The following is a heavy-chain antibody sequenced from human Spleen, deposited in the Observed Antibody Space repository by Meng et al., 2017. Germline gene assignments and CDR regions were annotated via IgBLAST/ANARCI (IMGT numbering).Heavy chain of an antibody. CDR1: VFTFNTYW. J-gene: IGHJ4*02. D-gene: IGHD6-13*01. Sequence: VQLLLAGAEVQRPWTSVTFSLTVSVFTFNTYWMCWVRQAPGKGLEWVANIKPSGSEKYYVASVKGRFTISRDNDKNSLYLQMNSLRAEDTAVYYCARVDTSSWGADYWGQGTLVTVSS. V-gene: IGHV3-7*01. CDR2: IKPSGSEK. CDR3: ARVDTSSWGADY.